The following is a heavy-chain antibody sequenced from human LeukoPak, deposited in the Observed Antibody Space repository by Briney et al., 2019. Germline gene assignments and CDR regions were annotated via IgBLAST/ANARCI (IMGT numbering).Heavy chain of an antibody. J-gene: IGHJ4*02. CDR2: ISDSGGST. Sequence: QAGGSLRLTGAVSGITLSNYGMSWVRQAPGKGLEWVAAISDSGGSTDYADSVKVRFTISTDSPKNTPSLQMNSLSAEATAVYFCAKRGVVIRVILVRFHKEAYYFHSWGQGALVTVSS. D-gene: IGHD3-22*01. V-gene: IGHV3-23*01. CDR3: AKRGVVIRVILVRFHKEAYYFHS. CDR1: GITLSNYG.